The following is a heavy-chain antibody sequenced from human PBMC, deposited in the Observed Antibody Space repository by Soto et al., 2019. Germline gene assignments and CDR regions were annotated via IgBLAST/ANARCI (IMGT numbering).Heavy chain of an antibody. CDR3: ARDHSQNYGTQEGVTATWWIDP. D-gene: IGHD1-7*01. CDR2: INPSGGST. J-gene: IGHJ5*02. Sequence: QVQLVQSGAEVKKPGASVKVSCKASGYTFTNNYMHWVRQAPGQGLEWLGVINPSGGSTNYAQKFQGRLTMTRDTSTSTLYMELSSLRSEDTAVYYCARDHSQNYGTQEGVTATWWIDPWGQGTLVTVSS. V-gene: IGHV1-46*01. CDR1: GYTFTNNY.